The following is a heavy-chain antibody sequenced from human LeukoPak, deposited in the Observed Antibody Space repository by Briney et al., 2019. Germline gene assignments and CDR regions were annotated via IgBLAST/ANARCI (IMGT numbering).Heavy chain of an antibody. D-gene: IGHD4-17*01. Sequence: SETLSLTCAVYGGSFSGYYWSWIRQPPGKGLEWIGSIYYSGSTYYNPSLKSRVTISVDTSKNQFSLKLSSVTAADTAVYYCASQYGDYVPYYFDYWGQGTLVTVSS. V-gene: IGHV4-34*01. CDR2: IYYSGST. CDR3: ASQYGDYVPYYFDY. CDR1: GGSFSGYY. J-gene: IGHJ4*02.